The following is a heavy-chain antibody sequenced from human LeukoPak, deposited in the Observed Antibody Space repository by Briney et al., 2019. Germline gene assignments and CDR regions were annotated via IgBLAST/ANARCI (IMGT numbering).Heavy chain of an antibody. V-gene: IGHV3-7*01. D-gene: IGHD1-26*01. CDR1: GFTFSSYW. CDR3: ARDVAGSLDY. CDR2: IKQDESEK. Sequence: GGSLRLSCVASGFTFSSYWMAWVRQAPGKGLEWVANIKQDESEKNYVDSVKGRFTISRDNAKNSLFLQMNSLRVEDTAVYYCARDVAGSLDYWGQGTLVTVSS. J-gene: IGHJ4*02.